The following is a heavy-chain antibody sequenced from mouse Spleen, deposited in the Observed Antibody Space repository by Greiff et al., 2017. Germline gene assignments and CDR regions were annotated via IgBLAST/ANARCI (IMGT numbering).Heavy chain of an antibody. CDR2: ISSGGSYT. CDR3: ARGGFMITTGYYFDY. V-gene: IGHV5-9-1*01. Sequence: EVKLVESGGGLVKPGGSLKLSCAASGFTFSTYAMSWVRQTPEKRLEWVATISSGGSYTYYPDSVKGRFTISRDNAKNTLYLQMSSLRSEDTAMYYCARGGFMITTGYYFDYWGQGTTLTVSS. J-gene: IGHJ2*01. D-gene: IGHD2-4*01. CDR1: GFTFSTYA.